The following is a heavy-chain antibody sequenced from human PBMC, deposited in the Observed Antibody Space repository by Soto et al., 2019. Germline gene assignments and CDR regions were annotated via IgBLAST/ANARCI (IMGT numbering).Heavy chain of an antibody. V-gene: IGHV3-7*01. J-gene: IGHJ4*02. CDR2: IKQDGSEK. D-gene: IGHD3-3*01. CDR1: GFTFSSYW. CDR3: ARGSHYDFWSGYSPPSFDY. Sequence: RRLSCAASGFTFSSYWMSWVRQAPGKGLEWVANIKQDGSEKYYVDSVKGRFTISRDNAKNSLYLQMNSLRAEDTAVYYCARGSHYDFWSGYSPPSFDYWGQGTLVTVSS.